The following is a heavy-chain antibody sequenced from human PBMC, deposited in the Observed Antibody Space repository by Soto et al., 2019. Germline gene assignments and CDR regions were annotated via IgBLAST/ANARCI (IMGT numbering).Heavy chain of an antibody. CDR3: TRGSFLECSYMDV. J-gene: IGHJ6*02. Sequence: QVQLVQSGAEVKKPGASVKVSCKASGYTFDRYYMHWVRQAPGQGLEWMGMINPSGAITSYAQKFQGRVTMTRDTSTSTLYMELSSLRSDDTAMYYCTRGSFLECSYMDVWGQGTTVTVSS. V-gene: IGHV1-46*02. CDR2: INPSGAIT. CDR1: GYTFDRYY. D-gene: IGHD3-3*01.